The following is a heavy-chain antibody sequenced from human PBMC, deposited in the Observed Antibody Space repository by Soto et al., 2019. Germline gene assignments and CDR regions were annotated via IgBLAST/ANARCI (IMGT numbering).Heavy chain of an antibody. CDR2: IYYSGST. V-gene: IGHV4-61*01. J-gene: IGHJ6*02. Sequence: QVQLQESGPGLVKPSETLSLTCTVSGGSVSSGSYYWSWIRQPPGKGLEWIGYIYYSGSTNYNPSLESGVTISVDTSTNQFSLKLSSVTAADTAVYYCARGIEGWYQGRYYYGMDVWGQGTTVTVSS. D-gene: IGHD6-19*01. CDR1: GGSVSSGSYY. CDR3: ARGIEGWYQGRYYYGMDV.